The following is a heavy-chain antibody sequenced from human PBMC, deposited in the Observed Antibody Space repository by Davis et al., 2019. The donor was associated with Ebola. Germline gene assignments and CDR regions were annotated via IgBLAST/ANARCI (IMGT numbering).Heavy chain of an antibody. V-gene: IGHV4-59*01. D-gene: IGHD3-22*01. J-gene: IGHJ2*01. Sequence: SETLSLTCTVSSGSISTYYWNWIRQPPGKGLEWIGYVDFSGFTNYNPSLRSRVTISVDTSNNQFSLKLNSVTAADTAVYYCARVNRYYDSSGYYPPYWYFDLWGRGTLVTVSS. CDR3: ARVNRYYDSSGYYPPYWYFDL. CDR1: SGSISTYY. CDR2: VDFSGFT.